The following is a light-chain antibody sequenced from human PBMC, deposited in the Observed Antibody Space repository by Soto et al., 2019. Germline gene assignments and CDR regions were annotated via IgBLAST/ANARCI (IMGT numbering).Light chain of an antibody. Sequence: DIQMTQSPSTLSASVGDRVTITCRASQSVTNWLAWYQQKPGKTPKLLIYDASSLESGVPSRFSGSGSGTEFTLTLSSLQPDAFATYYCQQYNSYSAFGQGTKVESK. J-gene: IGKJ1*01. V-gene: IGKV1-5*01. CDR1: QSVTNW. CDR3: QQYNSYSA. CDR2: DAS.